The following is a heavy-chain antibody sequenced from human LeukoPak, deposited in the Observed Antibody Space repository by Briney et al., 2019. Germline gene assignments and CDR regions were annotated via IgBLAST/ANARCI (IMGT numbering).Heavy chain of an antibody. CDR2: ISSSSSYI. J-gene: IGHJ4*02. Sequence: GGSLRLSCVASGFTFSSYSMNWVRQAPGKGLEWVSSISSSSSYIYYADSVKGRFTISRDNAKNSLYLQMNSLRAEDTAVYYCARDRYCSSTSCYDYWGQGTLVTVSS. CDR1: GFTFSSYS. D-gene: IGHD2-2*01. V-gene: IGHV3-21*01. CDR3: ARDRYCSSTSCYDY.